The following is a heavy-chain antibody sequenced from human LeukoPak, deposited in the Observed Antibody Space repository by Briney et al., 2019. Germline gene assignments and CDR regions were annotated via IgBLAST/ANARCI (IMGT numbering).Heavy chain of an antibody. CDR2: INHSGST. J-gene: IGHJ4*02. V-gene: IGHV4-34*01. Sequence: PSETLSLTCAVYGGSFSGYYWSWIRQPPGKGLEWLGEINHSGSTNYNPSLKSRVTISVETSKNHFSLKLSSVTAADAAVYYCARVGSVEYSDHYGGWGNVVTVTS. CDR1: GGSFSGYY. D-gene: IGHD2/OR15-2a*01. CDR3: ARVGSVEYSDHY.